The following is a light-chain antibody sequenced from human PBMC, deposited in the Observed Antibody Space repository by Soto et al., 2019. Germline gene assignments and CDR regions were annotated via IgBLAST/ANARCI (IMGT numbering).Light chain of an antibody. J-gene: IGLJ1*01. CDR3: SSSTTSSPRL. CDR1: SSDVGGYNY. Sequence: QSALTQPASVSGSPGQSITISCTGTSSDVGGYNYVSWYQQHPGKAPKLMIYDVSDRPSGVSNRFSGSKSGNTASLTISGLQADDQAYYYCSSSTTSSPRLFGTGTKLTVL. V-gene: IGLV2-14*01. CDR2: DVS.